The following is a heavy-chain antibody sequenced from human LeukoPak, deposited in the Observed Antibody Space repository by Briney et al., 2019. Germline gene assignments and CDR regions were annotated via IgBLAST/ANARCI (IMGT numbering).Heavy chain of an antibody. CDR2: ISSSGSTI. D-gene: IGHD3-9*01. V-gene: IGHV3-11*01. Sequence: GGSLRLSCVASGLTFSDYYMSWIRQAPGKGLEWVSYISSSGSTIYYADSVKGRFTISRDNAKNSLYLQMNSLRAEDTAVYYCARLYDILTGYHYYFDHWGQGTMVTVSS. CDR1: GLTFSDYY. CDR3: ARLYDILTGYHYYFDH. J-gene: IGHJ4*02.